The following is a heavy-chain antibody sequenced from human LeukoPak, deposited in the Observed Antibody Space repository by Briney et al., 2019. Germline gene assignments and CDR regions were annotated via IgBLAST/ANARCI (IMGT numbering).Heavy chain of an antibody. V-gene: IGHV3-30-3*01. CDR1: GFTLSSHA. Sequence: GGSLRLSCTASGFTLSSHAMHWVRQAPGKGLEWVAVISYDGSNKYYADSVKGRFTISRDNSKNTLYLQMNSLRAEDTAVYYCANKISSSWLTPFDYWGQGTLVTVSS. CDR2: ISYDGSNK. J-gene: IGHJ4*02. D-gene: IGHD6-13*01. CDR3: ANKISSSWLTPFDY.